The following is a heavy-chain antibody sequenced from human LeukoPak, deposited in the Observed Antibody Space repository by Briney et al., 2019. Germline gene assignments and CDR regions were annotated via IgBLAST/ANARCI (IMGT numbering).Heavy chain of an antibody. CDR3: ARDRGYSYGYDMDV. CDR2: MNPNSGNT. D-gene: IGHD5-18*01. J-gene: IGHJ6*03. V-gene: IGHV1-8*01. Sequence: ASVKVSCKASGYTFTSYDINWVRQATGQRLEWMGWMNPNSGNTGYAQKFQGRVTMTRNTSISTAYMELSSLRSEDTSVYYCARDRGYSYGYDMDVWGKGTTVTVSS. CDR1: GYTFTSYD.